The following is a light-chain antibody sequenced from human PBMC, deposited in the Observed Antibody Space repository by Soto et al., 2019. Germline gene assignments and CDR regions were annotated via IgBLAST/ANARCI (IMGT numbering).Light chain of an antibody. CDR3: LSYVGRETGV. Sequence: QSVLTQPPSASGSPGQSVTISCTGTSSDIGAYNYVSWYQHHPGKVPKLLIYEVFRRPSGVPDRFSASKSGNTASLTVSGLQPEDEADYYCLSYVGRETGVFGSGTKVTGL. CDR1: SSDIGAYNY. J-gene: IGLJ1*01. CDR2: EVF. V-gene: IGLV2-8*01.